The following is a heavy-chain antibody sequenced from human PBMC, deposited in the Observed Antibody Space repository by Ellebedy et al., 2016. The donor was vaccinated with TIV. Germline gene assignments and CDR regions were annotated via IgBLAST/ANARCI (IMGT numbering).Heavy chain of an antibody. D-gene: IGHD5-12*01. Sequence: PGGSLRLSCAASGFTFSTYGMHRVRQAPGKGLEWVAVLWYDGSREYYADSVKGRFTVSRDNSKNTLYLQMNSLRTEDTAVYYCATERSGYDFDYWGQGTRVTVSS. CDR2: LWYDGSRE. V-gene: IGHV3-33*01. CDR3: ATERSGYDFDY. J-gene: IGHJ4*02. CDR1: GFTFSTYG.